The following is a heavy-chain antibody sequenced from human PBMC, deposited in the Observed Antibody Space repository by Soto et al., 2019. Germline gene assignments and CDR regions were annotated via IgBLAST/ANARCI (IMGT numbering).Heavy chain of an antibody. J-gene: IGHJ4*02. CDR2: IYYSGST. V-gene: IGHV4-39*01. D-gene: IGHD6-19*01. CDR3: ARHGGSGVDY. Sequence: QLQLQESGPGLVKPSETLSLTCTVSGGSISSSSYSWAWIRQPPGKGLEWIGSIYYSGSTYYNPSLKSRVTISVDTSKNQFSLKVSSVTAADTAVYYCARHGGSGVDYWGQGTLVTVSS. CDR1: GGSISSSSYS.